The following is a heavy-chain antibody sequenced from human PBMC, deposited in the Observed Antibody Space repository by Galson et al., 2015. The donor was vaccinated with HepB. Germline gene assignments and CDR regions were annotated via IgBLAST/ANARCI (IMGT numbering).Heavy chain of an antibody. CDR2: IYTSGST. Sequence: ETLSLTCTVSGGSISSYYWSWIRQPAGKGLEWIGRIYTSGSTNYNPSLKSRVTMSVDTSKNQFSLKLSSVTAADTAVYYCARSLPIRLGIPIRGGMDVWGQGTTVTVSS. CDR1: GGSISSYY. CDR3: ARSLPIRLGIPIRGGMDV. V-gene: IGHV4-4*07. D-gene: IGHD3-16*01. J-gene: IGHJ6*02.